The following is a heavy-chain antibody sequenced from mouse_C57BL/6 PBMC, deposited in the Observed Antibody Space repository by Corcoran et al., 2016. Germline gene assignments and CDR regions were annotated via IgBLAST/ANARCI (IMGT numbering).Heavy chain of an antibody. Sequence: QIQLVQSGPELKKPGETVKISCKASGYTFTTYGMSWVKRAPGKGLKWMGWINTYSGVPTYADDFKGRFAFSLETSASTAYLQINNLKNEDTATYFCAPQLRLPSYYFDYWGQGTTLTVSS. CDR2: INTYSGVP. D-gene: IGHD3-2*02. J-gene: IGHJ2*01. CDR3: APQLRLPSYYFDY. V-gene: IGHV9-3*01. CDR1: GYTFTTYG.